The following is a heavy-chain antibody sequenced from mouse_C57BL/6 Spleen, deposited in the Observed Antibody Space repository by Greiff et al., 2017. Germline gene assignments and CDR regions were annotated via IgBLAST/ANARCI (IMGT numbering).Heavy chain of an antibody. V-gene: IGHV1-42*01. CDR3: ARSPYYYGTPYYFDY. J-gene: IGHJ2*01. D-gene: IGHD1-1*01. CDR1: GYSFTGYY. CDR2: INPSTGGT. Sequence: VQLQQSGPELVKPGASVKISCKASGYSFTGYYMNWVKQSPEKSLEWIGEINPSTGGTTYNQTFKAKGTLTVDKSSSTAYMQLKSLTSEDSAVYYCARSPYYYGTPYYFDYWGQGTTLTVSS.